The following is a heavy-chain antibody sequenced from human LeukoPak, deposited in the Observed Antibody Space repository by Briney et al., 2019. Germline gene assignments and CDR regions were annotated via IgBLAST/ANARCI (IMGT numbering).Heavy chain of an antibody. CDR2: IDGETGNT. V-gene: IGHV1-46*01. CDR1: GFTFTHYH. Sequence: ASVKVSCKASGFTFTHYHIHWVRQARGQGLEWMGRIDGETGNTRYAQNFQGRVTMTRDTSTSTVYMELSSLRFEDMADYYCARDPGGNYFGPGTYFAYWGQGTLLTVSS. CDR3: ARDPGGNYFGPGTYFAY. J-gene: IGHJ4*02. D-gene: IGHD3-10*01.